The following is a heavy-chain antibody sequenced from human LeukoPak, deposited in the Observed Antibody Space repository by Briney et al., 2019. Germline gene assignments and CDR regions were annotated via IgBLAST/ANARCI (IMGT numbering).Heavy chain of an antibody. D-gene: IGHD2-15*01. CDR1: GGSISSSSYY. CDR2: IYYSGST. Sequence: SETLSLTCTVSGGSISSSSYYWGWIRQPPGKGLEWIGSIYYSGSTYYNPSLKSRVTISVDTSKNQFSLKLSSVTAADTAIYYCASGLPEICSGDSCYPKPFDYWGQGTLVTVSS. J-gene: IGHJ4*02. V-gene: IGHV4-39*07. CDR3: ASGLPEICSGDSCYPKPFDY.